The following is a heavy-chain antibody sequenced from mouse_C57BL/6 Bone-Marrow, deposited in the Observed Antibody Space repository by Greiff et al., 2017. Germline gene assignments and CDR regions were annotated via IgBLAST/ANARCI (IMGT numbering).Heavy chain of an antibody. CDR2: INPNNGGN. Sequence: VQLQQSGPELVKPGASVKMSCKASGYTFTDYNMHWVKQSHGKSLEWIGYINPNNGGNSYNQKFKGKATLTVNKSSSTAYMELRSLTSEDAAVYYCANDLLWLRRYYYAMDYWGQGTSVTVSS. CDR3: ANDLLWLRRYYYAMDY. J-gene: IGHJ4*01. CDR1: GYTFTDYN. D-gene: IGHD2-2*01. V-gene: IGHV1-22*01.